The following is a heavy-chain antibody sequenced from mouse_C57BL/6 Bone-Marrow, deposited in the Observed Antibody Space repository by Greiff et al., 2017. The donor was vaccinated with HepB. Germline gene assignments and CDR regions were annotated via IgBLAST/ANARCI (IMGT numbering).Heavy chain of an antibody. V-gene: IGHV3-8*01. Sequence: DVKLQESGPGLAKPSQTLSLTCSVPGYSITSDYWNWIRKFPGNKLEYMGYISYSGSTYYNPSLKSRISITRDTSKNQYYLQLNSVTTEDTATYYCARGPPYDGYGYFDVWGTGTTVTVSS. CDR2: ISYSGST. D-gene: IGHD2-3*01. CDR1: GYSITSDY. CDR3: ARGPPYDGYGYFDV. J-gene: IGHJ1*03.